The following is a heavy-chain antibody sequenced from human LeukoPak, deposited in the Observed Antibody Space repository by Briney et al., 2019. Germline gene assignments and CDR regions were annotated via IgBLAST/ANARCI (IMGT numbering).Heavy chain of an antibody. D-gene: IGHD6-13*01. V-gene: IGHV4-59*12. CDR3: ARGDTIAAAGFDY. CDR1: GGSISSYY. J-gene: IGHJ4*02. Sequence: PSETLSLTCTVSGGSISSYYWSWIRQPPGKGLEWIGYIYHSGSTYYNPSLKSRVTISVDRSKNQFSLKLSSVTAADTAVYYCARGDTIAAAGFDYWGQGTLVTVSS. CDR2: IYHSGST.